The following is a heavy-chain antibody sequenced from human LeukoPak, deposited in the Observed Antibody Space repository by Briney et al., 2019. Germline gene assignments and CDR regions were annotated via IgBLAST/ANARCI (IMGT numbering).Heavy chain of an antibody. CDR3: AKDRYSSGWYYFDY. D-gene: IGHD6-19*01. V-gene: IGHV3-43D*04. CDR2: ISWDGGST. J-gene: IGHJ4*02. Sequence: GGSLRLSCAASGFTFDDYAMHWVRQAPGKGLEWVSLISWDGGSTYYADSVKGRFTISRDNSKNSLYLQMNSLRAEDTALYYCAKDRYSSGWYYFDYWGQGSLVTVSS. CDR1: GFTFDDYA.